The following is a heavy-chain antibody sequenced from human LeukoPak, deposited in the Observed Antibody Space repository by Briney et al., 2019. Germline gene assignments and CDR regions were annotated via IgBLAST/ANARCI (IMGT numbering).Heavy chain of an antibody. V-gene: IGHV3-30*03. CDR2: ISYDGSNK. Sequence: GGSLRLSCAASGFTFSSYGTHWVRQAPGKGLEWVAVISYDGSNKYYADSVKGRFTISRHNSKNTLFLQMSSLRAEDTAVYYCARDVRTDYYDSSGYHDAFDIWGQGTMVTVSS. CDR1: GFTFSSYG. CDR3: ARDVRTDYYDSSGYHDAFDI. J-gene: IGHJ3*02. D-gene: IGHD3-22*01.